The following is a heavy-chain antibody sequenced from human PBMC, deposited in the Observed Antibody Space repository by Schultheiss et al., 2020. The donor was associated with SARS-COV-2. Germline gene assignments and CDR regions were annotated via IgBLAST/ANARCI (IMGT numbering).Heavy chain of an antibody. CDR1: GYTFTGYY. V-gene: IGHV1-2*02. D-gene: IGHD5-18*01. J-gene: IGHJ4*02. CDR2: INPNSGGT. CDR3: ATGYRYDYDRHFFVS. Sequence: ASVKVSCKASGYTFTGYYMHWVRQAPGQGLEWMGWINPNSGGTNYAQKFQGRVTMTRDTSISTAYMELSRLRSDDTAVYYCATGYRYDYDRHFFVSWGQGTLVTVSS.